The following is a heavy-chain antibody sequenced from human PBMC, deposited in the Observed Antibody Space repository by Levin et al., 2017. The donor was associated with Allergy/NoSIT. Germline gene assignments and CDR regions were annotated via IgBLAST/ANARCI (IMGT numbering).Heavy chain of an antibody. CDR3: ARRGTRDYYYCMDV. D-gene: IGHD1-1*01. J-gene: IGHJ6*03. Sequence: GESLKISGQGSGYIFTSYWIGWVRQLPGKGLEWIGIIYPGDSDTRYSPSFQGQVTISADKANSTAYLQWSSLKASDTAIYYCARRGTRDYYYCMDVWGKGTTVTVSS. V-gene: IGHV5-51*01. CDR2: IYPGDSDT. CDR1: GYIFTSYW.